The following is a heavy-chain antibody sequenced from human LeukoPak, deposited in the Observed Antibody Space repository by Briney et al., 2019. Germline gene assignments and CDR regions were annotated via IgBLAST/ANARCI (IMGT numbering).Heavy chain of an antibody. CDR3: ARSPHYYGRYNWFDP. D-gene: IGHD3-10*01. CDR1: GGTFSSYA. Sequence: GPSVKVSCKASGGTFSSYAISWVRQAPGQGLEWMGRIIPILGIANYAQKLQGRVTITADKSTSTAYMELSSLRSEDTAVYYCARSPHYYGRYNWFDPWGQGTLVTVSS. J-gene: IGHJ5*02. CDR2: IIPILGIA. V-gene: IGHV1-69*04.